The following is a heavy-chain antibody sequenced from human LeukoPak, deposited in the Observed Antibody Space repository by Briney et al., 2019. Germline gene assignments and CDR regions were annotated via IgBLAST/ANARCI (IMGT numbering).Heavy chain of an antibody. CDR1: GFTFGSYA. CDR3: AKDAGSSSWSDY. J-gene: IGHJ4*02. D-gene: IGHD6-13*01. V-gene: IGHV3-23*01. Sequence: GKSLRLSCAASGFTFGSYAMTWVRQAPGKGLEWVSAISTSGGSTSYADSVRGRFTISRDNSKNTLYLQMNSLRAEDTAVYYCAKDAGSSSWSDYWGQGTLVTVSS. CDR2: ISTSGGST.